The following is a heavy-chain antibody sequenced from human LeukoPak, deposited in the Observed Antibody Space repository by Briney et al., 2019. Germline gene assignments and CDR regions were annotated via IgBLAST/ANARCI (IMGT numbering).Heavy chain of an antibody. CDR3: ARAGGSGGLLWFGELPTTYFDY. V-gene: IGHV4-30-4*01. D-gene: IGHD3-10*01. CDR1: GGSISSGDYY. Sequence: SETLSLTCTVSGGSISSGDYYWIWIRRPPGKGLEWIGYIYYSGSTYYNPSLKSRVTISVDTSKNQFSLKLSSVTAADTAVYYCARAGGSGGLLWFGELPTTYFDYWGQGTLVTVSS. J-gene: IGHJ4*02. CDR2: IYYSGST.